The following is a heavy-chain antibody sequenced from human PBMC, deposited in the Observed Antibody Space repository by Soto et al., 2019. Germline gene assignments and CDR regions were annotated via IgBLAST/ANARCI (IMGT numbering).Heavy chain of an antibody. Sequence: EASVKVSCKASGGTFSSYAISWVRQAPGQGLEWMGGIIPIFGTTNYAQKFQGRVTITADNSTSTAYMELSSLRSEDTAVYYCAGDLGGIAAAGANWFDPWGQGTLVNVSS. J-gene: IGHJ5*02. CDR2: IIPIFGTT. CDR1: GGTFSSYA. CDR3: AGDLGGIAAAGANWFDP. V-gene: IGHV1-69*06. D-gene: IGHD6-13*01.